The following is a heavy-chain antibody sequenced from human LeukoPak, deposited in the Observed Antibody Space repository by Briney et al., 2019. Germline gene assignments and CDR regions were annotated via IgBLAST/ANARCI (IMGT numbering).Heavy chain of an antibody. CDR2: INSDGSST. CDR1: GFTFSSYW. D-gene: IGHD3-22*01. V-gene: IGHV3-74*01. CDR3: ARVRVDYYDSSGYLFDY. J-gene: IGHJ4*02. Sequence: GGSLRLSCAASGFTFSSYWMHWVRQAPGKGLVWVSRINSDGSSTSYADSVKGRLTISRDNAKNTLYLQMNSLRAEDTAVYYCARVRVDYYDSSGYLFDYWGQGTLVTVSS.